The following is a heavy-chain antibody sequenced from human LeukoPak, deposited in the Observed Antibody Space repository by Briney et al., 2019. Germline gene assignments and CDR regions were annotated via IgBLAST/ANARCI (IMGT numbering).Heavy chain of an antibody. D-gene: IGHD6-13*01. CDR1: GGSISSSSYY. CDR2: IYYSGST. J-gene: IGHJ4*02. CDR3: ARMGGNSWYFDY. V-gene: IGHV4-61*05. Sequence: SETLSLTCTVSGGSISSSSYYWGWIRQPPGKGLEWIGYIYYSGSTNYNPSLKSRVTISVDTSKNQFSLKLSSVTAADTAVYYCARMGGNSWYFDYWGQGTLVTVSS.